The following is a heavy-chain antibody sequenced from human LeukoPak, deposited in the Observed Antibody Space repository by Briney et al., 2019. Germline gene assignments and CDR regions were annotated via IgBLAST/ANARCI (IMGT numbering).Heavy chain of an antibody. D-gene: IGHD6-19*01. V-gene: IGHV3-30*02. J-gene: IGHJ4*02. CDR2: IRYDGSNK. Sequence: PGGSLRLSCAASGFTFSSYGMHWVRQAPGKGLEWVAFIRYDGSNKHYADSVKGRFTISRDNSKNTLYLQMNSLRAEDTALYYCAKDMYSSGWYPFDYWGQGTLVTVSS. CDR3: AKDMYSSGWYPFDY. CDR1: GFTFSSYG.